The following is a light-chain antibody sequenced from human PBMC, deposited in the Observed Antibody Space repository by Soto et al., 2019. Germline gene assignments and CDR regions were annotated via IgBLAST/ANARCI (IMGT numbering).Light chain of an antibody. CDR2: DVS. CDR3: SSYTGSSTYV. CDR1: SSDVGGYNY. Sequence: QSVLTQPASVSGSPGQSITISRTGTSSDVGGYNYVSWYQQHPGKAPKLMIYDVSNRPSGVSNRFSGSKSGNTASLTISGLQTEDESDYYCSSYTGSSTYVFGTGTKVPS. J-gene: IGLJ1*01. V-gene: IGLV2-14*03.